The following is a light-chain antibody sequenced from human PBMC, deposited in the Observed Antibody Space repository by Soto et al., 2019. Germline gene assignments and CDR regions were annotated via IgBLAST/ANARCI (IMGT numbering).Light chain of an antibody. CDR3: QQYGSSHLWT. J-gene: IGKJ1*01. Sequence: EIVLTQSPGTLSLSPGERATLSCRASQSVSSSYLAWYQQKPGQAPRLLIYDASSRATGIPDRFSGSGSGTDFTLTISRLEPEDFAVYYCQQYGSSHLWTFGQGTKVEIK. CDR2: DAS. V-gene: IGKV3-20*01. CDR1: QSVSSSY.